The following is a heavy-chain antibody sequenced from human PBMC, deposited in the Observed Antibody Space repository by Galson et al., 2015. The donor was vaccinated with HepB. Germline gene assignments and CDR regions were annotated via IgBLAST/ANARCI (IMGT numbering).Heavy chain of an antibody. Sequence: SVKVSCKASGGTFSSYAISWVRQAPGQGLEWMGGIIPIFGTANYAQKFQGRVTITADKSTSTAYMELSSLKASDTAMYYCARTYYYDSSGYALGPYNWFDPWGQGTLVTVSS. V-gene: IGHV1-69*06. J-gene: IGHJ5*02. CDR1: GGTFSSYA. D-gene: IGHD3-22*01. CDR2: IIPIFGTA. CDR3: ARTYYYDSSGYALGPYNWFDP.